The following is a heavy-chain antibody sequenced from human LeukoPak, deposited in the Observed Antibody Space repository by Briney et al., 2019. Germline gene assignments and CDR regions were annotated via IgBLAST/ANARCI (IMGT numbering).Heavy chain of an antibody. Sequence: SETLSLTCTVSGGSISSYYWSWIRQPPGKGLEWIGYIYYSGSTNYNPSLKSRVTISVDTSKNQFSLKLSSVTAADTAVYYCASIYHYYDSPAAFDIWGQGTMVTVSS. D-gene: IGHD3-22*01. CDR1: GGSISSYY. CDR2: IYYSGST. CDR3: ASIYHYYDSPAAFDI. V-gene: IGHV4-59*08. J-gene: IGHJ3*02.